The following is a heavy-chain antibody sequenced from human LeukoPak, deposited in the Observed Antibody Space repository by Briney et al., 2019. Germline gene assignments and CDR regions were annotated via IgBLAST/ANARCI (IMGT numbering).Heavy chain of an antibody. CDR2: INHSGST. D-gene: IGHD6-6*01. CDR1: GGSFSGYY. J-gene: IGHJ4*02. CDR3: ASTSSRGDY. V-gene: IGHV4-34*01. Sequence: SETLSLTCAVYGGSFSGYYWSWIRQPPGKGLEWIGEINHSGSTNYNPSLKSRVTISVDTPKNQFSLKLSSVTAADTAVYYCASTSSRGDYWGQGTLVTVSS.